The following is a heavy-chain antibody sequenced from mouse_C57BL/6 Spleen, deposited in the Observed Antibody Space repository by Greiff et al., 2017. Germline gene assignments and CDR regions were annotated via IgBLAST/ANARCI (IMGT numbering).Heavy chain of an antibody. J-gene: IGHJ1*03. CDR2: IYPGSGNT. Sequence: VQLQESGPELVKPGASVKISCKASGYSFTSYYIHWVKQRPGQGLEWIGWIYPGSGNTKYNEKFKGKVTLTADTSSSTAYMQLSSLTSEDSAVYYCARWNDYDGDGYFDVWGTGTTVTVSS. CDR1: GYSFTSYY. CDR3: ARWNDYDGDGYFDV. V-gene: IGHV1-66*01. D-gene: IGHD2-4*01.